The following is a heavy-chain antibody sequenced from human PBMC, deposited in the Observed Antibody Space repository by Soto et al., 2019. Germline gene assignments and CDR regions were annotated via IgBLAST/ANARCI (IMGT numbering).Heavy chain of an antibody. D-gene: IGHD3-22*01. Sequence: ASVKVSCKASGYTFTGYYMHWVRQAPGQGLEWMGWINPNNGNTNYAQKLQGRVTMTTDTSTSTAYMELRSLRSDDTAVYYCARDPSDYYDSSGYYDYWGQGTLVTVSS. V-gene: IGHV1-18*04. CDR2: INPNNGNT. J-gene: IGHJ4*02. CDR1: GYTFTGYY. CDR3: ARDPSDYYDSSGYYDY.